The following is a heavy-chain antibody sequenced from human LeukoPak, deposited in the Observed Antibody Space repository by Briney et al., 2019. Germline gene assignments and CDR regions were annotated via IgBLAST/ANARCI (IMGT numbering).Heavy chain of an antibody. CDR1: GFTFSSCA. Sequence: GGSLRLSCAASGFTFSSCAMHWVRQAPGKGLEWVAVISYDGSNKFYADSVKGRFTISRDNSKNTLYLQMNSLRAEDTAFYYCAGGVAVAFDYWGQGTLVTVSS. J-gene: IGHJ4*02. CDR3: AGGVAVAFDY. D-gene: IGHD6-19*01. V-gene: IGHV3-30*03. CDR2: ISYDGSNK.